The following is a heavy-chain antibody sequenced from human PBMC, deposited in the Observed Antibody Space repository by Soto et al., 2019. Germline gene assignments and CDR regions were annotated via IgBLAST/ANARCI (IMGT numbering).Heavy chain of an antibody. CDR3: AGSLWIQLGYYYYYGMDV. CDR1: GYTFTSYG. V-gene: IGHV1-69*04. CDR2: IIPILGIA. J-gene: IGHJ6*02. D-gene: IGHD5-18*01. Sequence: SVKVSCKASGYTFTSYGISWVRQAPGQGLEWMGRIIPILGIANYAQKFQGRVTITADKSTSTAYMELSSLRSEDTAVYYCAGSLWIQLGYYYYYGMDVWGQGTTVTVSS.